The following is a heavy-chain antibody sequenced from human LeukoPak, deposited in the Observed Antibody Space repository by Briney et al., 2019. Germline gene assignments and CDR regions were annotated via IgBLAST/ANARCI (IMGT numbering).Heavy chain of an antibody. CDR1: GFTVSSNY. D-gene: IGHD5-18*01. V-gene: IGHV3-53*01. Sequence: GGSLRLSCAASGFTVSSNYMSWVRQAPGKGLEWVSVIYSGGSTYYADSVKGRFTISRDNSKNTLYLQMNSLRAEDTAVYYCAKDRTTDTAMSRGYFQHWGQGTLVTVSS. CDR3: AKDRTTDTAMSRGYFQH. J-gene: IGHJ1*01. CDR2: IYSGGST.